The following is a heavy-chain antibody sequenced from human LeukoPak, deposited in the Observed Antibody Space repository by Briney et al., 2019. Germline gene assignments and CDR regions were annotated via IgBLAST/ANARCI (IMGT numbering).Heavy chain of an antibody. V-gene: IGHV3-30-3*02. D-gene: IGHD4-17*01. Sequence: GRSLKLSCAASGFTLRSYAMHWVRQAPGKGLEWVAVISYDGNNKYSADSVKGRFTISRDNSKNTMYLQMNSLRAEDTAVYYCAKSYGDYPLAYWGQGTLVTVSS. CDR2: ISYDGNNK. J-gene: IGHJ4*02. CDR3: AKSYGDYPLAY. CDR1: GFTLRSYA.